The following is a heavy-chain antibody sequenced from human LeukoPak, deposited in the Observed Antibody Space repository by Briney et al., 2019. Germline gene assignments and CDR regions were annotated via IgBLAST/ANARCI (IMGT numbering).Heavy chain of an antibody. CDR3: AKDQPRIQLWQKARSPTDY. Sequence: GGSLRLSCAASGFTFSSYAMSWVRQAPGKGLEWVSAISGSGGSTYYADSVKGRFTISRDHSKNTLYLQMNSLRAEDTAVYYCAKDQPRIQLWQKARSPTDYWGQGTLVTVSS. CDR1: GFTFSSYA. D-gene: IGHD5-18*01. J-gene: IGHJ4*02. CDR2: ISGSGGST. V-gene: IGHV3-23*01.